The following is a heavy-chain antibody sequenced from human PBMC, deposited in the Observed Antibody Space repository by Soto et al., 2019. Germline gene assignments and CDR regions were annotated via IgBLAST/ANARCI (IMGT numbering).Heavy chain of an antibody. CDR2: ISSSSSYT. D-gene: IGHD3-10*01. V-gene: IGHV3-11*06. CDR3: ARDLVVRGAPYYYYGMDV. Sequence: GGSLRLSCAASGFTFSDYYMSWIRQAPGKGLEWVSYISSSSSYTNYADSVKGRFTISGDNAKNSLYLQMNSLRAEDTAVYYCARDLVVRGAPYYYYGMDVWGQGTTVTVSS. CDR1: GFTFSDYY. J-gene: IGHJ6*02.